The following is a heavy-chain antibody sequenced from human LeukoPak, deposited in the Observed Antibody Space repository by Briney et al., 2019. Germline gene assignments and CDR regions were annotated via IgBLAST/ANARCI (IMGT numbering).Heavy chain of an antibody. CDR1: GFTGFTFSSYW. CDR3: ARDAHEQWSVLGVYHYGFDV. V-gene: IGHV3-7*04. J-gene: IGHJ6*02. D-gene: IGHD6-19*01. CDR2: IKSDGSEE. Sequence: PGGSLRLSCAASGFTGFTFSSYWMSWVRQAPGKGLEWVAQIKSDGSEEDYADSVRGRFTISRDNAKSSLYLQMNSLGVEDTADYYCARDAHEQWSVLGVYHYGFDVWGQGTTLTVSS.